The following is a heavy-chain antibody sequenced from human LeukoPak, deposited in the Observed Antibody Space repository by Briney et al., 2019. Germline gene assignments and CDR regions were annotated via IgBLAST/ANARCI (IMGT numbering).Heavy chain of an antibody. D-gene: IGHD3-22*01. CDR2: IYYSGST. V-gene: IGHV4-59*01. CDR3: ARGPHTGVNYYDSSGYYY. J-gene: IGHJ4*02. Sequence: SETLSLTCTVSGGSISSYYWSWIRQPPGKGLEWIGYIYYSGSTNYNPSLKSRVTISVDTSKNQFSLKLSSVTAADTAVYYCARGPHTGVNYYDSSGYYYWGQGTLVTVSS. CDR1: GGSISSYY.